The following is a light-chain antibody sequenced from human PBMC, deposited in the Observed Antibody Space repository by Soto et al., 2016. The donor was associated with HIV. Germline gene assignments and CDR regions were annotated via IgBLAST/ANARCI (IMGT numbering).Light chain of an antibody. CDR2: SAS. J-gene: IGKJ2*01. CDR1: QGIKNE. Sequence: AIQMTQSPSSLSASVGDRVTITCRASQGIKNELGWYQQKPGKAPKLLIYSASSLGSGVPSRFGGSGSGTDFTLTISSLRPEDSASYFCLQDYTYPYTFGQGTKLEIK. V-gene: IGKV1-6*01. CDR3: LQDYTYPYT.